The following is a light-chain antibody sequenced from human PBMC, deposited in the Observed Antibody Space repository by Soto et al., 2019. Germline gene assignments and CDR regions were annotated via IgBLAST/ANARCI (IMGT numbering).Light chain of an antibody. J-gene: IGKJ4*01. Sequence: EIVLTQSPATLSLSPGDRATLSCRASQSASSYLAWYQQKNGQAPRLLIYDASNRATGIPARFSGSGSGTDFTLTISSLEPEDFAVYYCQQRTNWPPTFGGGTKVDIK. CDR3: QQRTNWPPT. CDR1: QSASSY. CDR2: DAS. V-gene: IGKV3-11*01.